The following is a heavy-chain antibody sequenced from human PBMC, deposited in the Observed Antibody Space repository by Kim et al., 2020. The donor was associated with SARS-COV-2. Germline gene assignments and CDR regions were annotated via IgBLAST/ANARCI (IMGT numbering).Heavy chain of an antibody. J-gene: IGHJ4*03. CDR2: IYSGGST. V-gene: IGHV3-53*01. CDR3: ARAGDYYESSGYYSDRGDGFDF. Sequence: GGSLRLSCAASGFTVSSNYMSWVRQAPGKGLEWVSVIYSGGSTYYADSVKGRFTISRDNSKNTMYLKMNSLRAADTAVYYCARAGDYYESSGYYSDRGDGFDFWGHGELVTASS. CDR1: GFTVSSNY. D-gene: IGHD3-22*01.